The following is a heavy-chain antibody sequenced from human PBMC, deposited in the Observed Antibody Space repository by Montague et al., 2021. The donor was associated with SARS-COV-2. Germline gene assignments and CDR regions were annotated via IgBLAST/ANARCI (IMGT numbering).Heavy chain of an antibody. CDR1: GGSLSGYY. CDR3: ARSSILGAHRFDY. J-gene: IGHJ4*02. D-gene: IGHD3-16*01. V-gene: IGHV4-34*01. Sequence: SETLSLTCAVYGGSLSGYYWSWIRQPPGKGLEWIGEINHSGSTNYNPSLKSRVTISVDKSKNQFSLRLSSVIAADTAVYYCARSSILGAHRFDYWGQGTLVTVSS. CDR2: INHSGST.